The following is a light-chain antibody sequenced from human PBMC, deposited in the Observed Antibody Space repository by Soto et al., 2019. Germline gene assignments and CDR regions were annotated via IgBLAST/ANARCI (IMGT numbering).Light chain of an antibody. CDR2: LTS. CDR3: QQYDSVPYT. J-gene: IGKJ2*01. V-gene: IGKV1-33*01. CDR1: QDISKS. Sequence: DIQMTQSPSSLSASVGDRVTITCQASQDISKSLNWYQQKPGQAPKLLIYLTSNLERGVPSRFSGIGSGTHFSLTISSLQPADFATYFCQQYDSVPYTFGQGTMLDMK.